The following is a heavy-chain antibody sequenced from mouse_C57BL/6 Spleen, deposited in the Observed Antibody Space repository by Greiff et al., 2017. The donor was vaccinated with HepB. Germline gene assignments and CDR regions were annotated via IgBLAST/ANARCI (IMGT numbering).Heavy chain of an antibody. CDR1: GFTFSSYA. J-gene: IGHJ2*01. V-gene: IGHV5-4*03. Sequence: EVKVVESGGGLVKPGGSLKLSCAASGFTFSSYAMSWVRQTPEKRLEWVATISDGGSYTYYPDNVKGRFTISRDNAKNNLYLQMSHLKSEDTAMYYCARTGGSSPFDYWGQGTTLTVSS. CDR3: ARTGGSSPFDY. CDR2: ISDGGSYT. D-gene: IGHD1-1*01.